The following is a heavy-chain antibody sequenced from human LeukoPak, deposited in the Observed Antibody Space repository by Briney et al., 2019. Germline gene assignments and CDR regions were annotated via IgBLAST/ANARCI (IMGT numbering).Heavy chain of an antibody. CDR3: ARLVVRDDYFDY. CDR2: LSYGGNT. J-gene: IGHJ4*02. V-gene: IGHV4-39*01. D-gene: IGHD3-10*01. Sequence: SETLSLTCTVSDGSMSSSNYYWGWIRQPPGKGLEWIASLSYGGNTYYNPSLKSRVTISVDTSKNQFSLKLGSVTAADTAVYYCARLVVRDDYFDYWGQGTLVTVSS. CDR1: DGSMSSSNYY.